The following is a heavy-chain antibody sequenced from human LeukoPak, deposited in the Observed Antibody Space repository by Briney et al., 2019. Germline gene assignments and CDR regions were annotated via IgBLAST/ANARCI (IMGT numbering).Heavy chain of an antibody. Sequence: GASVKVSCKTSGYTFTDYYIHWVRQAPGQGLEWMGWINPNSGDTIYAQKFQGRVTMTGDTSISTAYMEVSRLRSDDTAVYYCARFNTRTPRAYAWFPAYGMDVWGQGTTVTVSS. V-gene: IGHV1-2*02. CDR2: INPNSGDT. CDR1: GYTFTDYY. J-gene: IGHJ6*02. D-gene: IGHD2-2*01. CDR3: ARFNTRTPRAYAWFPAYGMDV.